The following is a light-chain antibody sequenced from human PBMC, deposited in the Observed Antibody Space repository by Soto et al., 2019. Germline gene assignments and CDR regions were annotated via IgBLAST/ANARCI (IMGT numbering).Light chain of an antibody. Sequence: IVMTQSPVTLSLSPGERATLSCRASQSVRSTYLAWYQQKPGQAPRLLIFGVSNRAAGIPARFSGSGSGTEFTLTISSLQSEDFAVYYCQQYGDWPLTFGGGTKVDIK. CDR3: QQYGDWPLT. J-gene: IGKJ4*01. CDR2: GVS. CDR1: QSVRSTY. V-gene: IGKV3-15*01.